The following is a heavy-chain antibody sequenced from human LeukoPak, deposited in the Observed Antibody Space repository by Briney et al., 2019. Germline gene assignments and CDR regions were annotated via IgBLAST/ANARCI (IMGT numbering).Heavy chain of an antibody. CDR1: GGSISSGSYY. CDR3: ARDSSLPYCGGDCYPDY. CDR2: MYTSGST. J-gene: IGHJ4*02. Sequence: SETLSPTCTVSGGSISSGSYYWSWIRQPAGKGLEWIGRMYTSGSTNYNPSFESRVTISADTSKNQFSLKLSSVTAADTAVYYCARDSSLPYCGGDCYPDYWGQGTLVTVSA. V-gene: IGHV4-61*02. D-gene: IGHD2-21*02.